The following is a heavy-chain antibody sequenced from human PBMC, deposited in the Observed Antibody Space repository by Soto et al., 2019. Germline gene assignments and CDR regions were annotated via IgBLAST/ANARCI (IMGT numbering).Heavy chain of an antibody. CDR1: GFTFNDYS. V-gene: IGHV3-21*01. CDR3: VRAGHVFDVHYYGMDL. J-gene: IGHJ6*02. Sequence: KPVGSLRLSCEASGFTFNDYSMDWVRQAPEKGLEWVSSISSSGTYIYYADSVKGRFAISRDNANNVMYLQMDTLRAEDTAVYYCVRAGHVFDVHYYGMDLWGQGTMVTVSS. CDR2: ISSSGTYI. D-gene: IGHD3-10*01.